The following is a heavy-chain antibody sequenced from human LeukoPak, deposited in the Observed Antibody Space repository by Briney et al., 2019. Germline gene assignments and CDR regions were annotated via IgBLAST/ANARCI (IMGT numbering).Heavy chain of an antibody. CDR1: GGSIRSGSYY. CDR2: VFYSGST. Sequence: SETLSLTCTVSGGSIRSGSYYWGWIRPSPGKGLEWIGSVFYSGSTFYKPSLKSQVTISVDTSKNQFSLKLSSVTAADTSVYYCARHGGYCGSTTCRLDYYHYMDVWGKGTTVTVSS. D-gene: IGHD2-2*01. J-gene: IGHJ6*03. V-gene: IGHV4-39*01. CDR3: ARHGGYCGSTTCRLDYYHYMDV.